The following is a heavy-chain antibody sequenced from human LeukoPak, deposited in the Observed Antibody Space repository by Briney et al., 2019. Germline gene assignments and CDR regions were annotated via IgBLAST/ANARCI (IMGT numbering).Heavy chain of an antibody. D-gene: IGHD2-2*01. V-gene: IGHV3-48*01. CDR1: GFNFKGYS. Sequence: GGSLRLSCAASGFNFKGYSMNWLRQAPGKGLEWLAFVGTSSTFIYYADSVKGRFTISRDNSKNTLYLQMNSLRAEDTAVYYCASRRGSSTSCYGRYYMDVWGKGTTVTVSS. J-gene: IGHJ6*03. CDR2: VGTSSTFI. CDR3: ASRRGSSTSCYGRYYMDV.